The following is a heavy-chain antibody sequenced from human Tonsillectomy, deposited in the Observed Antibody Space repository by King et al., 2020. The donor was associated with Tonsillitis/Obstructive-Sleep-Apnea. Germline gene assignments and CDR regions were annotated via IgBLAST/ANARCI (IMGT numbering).Heavy chain of an antibody. J-gene: IGHJ3*02. D-gene: IGHD6-19*01. Sequence: QLVQSGSELKKPGASVKVSCKASGYTFTTHALNWVRQAPGQGLEWMGWINTNNGNPTDDPEFTGRFVFSLDTSVSTAYLQISRLKAEDTAVYYCARDITSGWSRNDAFDIWGQGTLVTVSS. CDR2: INTNNGNP. V-gene: IGHV7-4-1*02. CDR1: GYTFTTHA. CDR3: ARDITSGWSRNDAFDI.